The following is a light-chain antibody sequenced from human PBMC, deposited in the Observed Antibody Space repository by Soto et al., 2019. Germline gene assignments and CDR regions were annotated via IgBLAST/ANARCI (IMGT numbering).Light chain of an antibody. J-gene: IGKJ1*01. CDR2: AAS. Sequence: EIVLTQSPGTLPLSPGERATLSCRASLSVASNYVAWYQQEPGQDPRLLIYAASRRATGIPDRFSGSGSGTDFTLTISRLEPEDFAVYYCQQYGSAPWTFGQGTKVEIK. V-gene: IGKV3-20*01. CDR1: LSVASNY. CDR3: QQYGSAPWT.